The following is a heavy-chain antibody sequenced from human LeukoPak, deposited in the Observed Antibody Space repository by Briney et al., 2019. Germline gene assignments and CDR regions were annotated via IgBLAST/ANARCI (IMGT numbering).Heavy chain of an antibody. CDR2: INHSGST. V-gene: IGHV4-34*01. J-gene: IGHJ6*03. D-gene: IGHD5-24*01. CDR3: ARGTWATLYYYYMDV. CDR1: GGSFSGYY. Sequence: SETLSLTCAVYGGSFSGYYWSWIRQPPGKGLEWIGEINHSGSTNYNPSLKSRVTISVDTSKNQCSLKLSSVTAADTAVYYCARGTWATLYYYYMDVWGKGTTVTVSS.